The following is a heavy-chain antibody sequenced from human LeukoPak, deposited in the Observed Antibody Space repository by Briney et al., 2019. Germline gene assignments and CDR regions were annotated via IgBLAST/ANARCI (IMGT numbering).Heavy chain of an antibody. CDR2: IYHSGST. V-gene: IGHV4-30-2*01. CDR3: ARGVIVLNAPDAFDI. CDR1: GGSISSGGYY. D-gene: IGHD2-8*01. J-gene: IGHJ3*02. Sequence: SQTLSHTCTVSGGSISSGGYYWSWIRQPPGKGLEWIGYIYHSGSTYYNPSLKSRVTISVDRSKNQFSLKLSSVTAADTAVYYCARGVIVLNAPDAFDIWGQGTMVTVSS.